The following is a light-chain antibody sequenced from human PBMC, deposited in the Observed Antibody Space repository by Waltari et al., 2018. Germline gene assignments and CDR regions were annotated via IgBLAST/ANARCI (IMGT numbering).Light chain of an antibody. V-gene: IGKV1-39*01. J-gene: IGKJ4*01. CDR3: QQSYSTTT. CDR1: QNLRNN. Sequence: DIQMTQSPSSLSASVGDRVTITCRASQNLRNNLNWYHQKPGKAPKLLIYAASTLQSGVPSRFSGSGSGTDFTLTISSLQPEDSATYYCQQSYSTTTFGGGTKVEIK. CDR2: AAS.